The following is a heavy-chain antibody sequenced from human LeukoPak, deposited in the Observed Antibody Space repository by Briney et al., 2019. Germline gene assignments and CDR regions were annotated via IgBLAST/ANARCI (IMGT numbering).Heavy chain of an antibody. V-gene: IGHV4-4*07. CDR2: IYIGGST. J-gene: IGHJ4*02. CDR1: GGSISSYY. D-gene: IGHD6-6*01. Sequence: PSETLSLTCIVSGGSISSYYWNWIRQSAGKGLEWIGRIYIGGSTSYNPSLKSRVTISVDTSKNQFSLKLSSVTAADTAVYYCARFSPSPYSSSYYFDYWGQGTLVTVSS. CDR3: ARFSPSPYSSSYYFDY.